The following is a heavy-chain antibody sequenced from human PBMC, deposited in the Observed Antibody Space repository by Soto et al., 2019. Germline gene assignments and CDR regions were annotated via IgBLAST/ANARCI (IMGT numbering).Heavy chain of an antibody. CDR2: ISWNSATI. D-gene: IGHD1-26*01. Sequence: EVQLVESGGGLVQPGRSLRLSCVASGFMFDDHGMHWVRQGPGKGLEWVSNISWNSATIGYADSVKGRFTISRDNANNSLFLQMNSLRAEDTALYYCAKDHGGQQLLSGFDYWGQGTLVTVSS. J-gene: IGHJ4*02. CDR3: AKDHGGQQLLSGFDY. V-gene: IGHV3-9*01. CDR1: GFMFDDHG.